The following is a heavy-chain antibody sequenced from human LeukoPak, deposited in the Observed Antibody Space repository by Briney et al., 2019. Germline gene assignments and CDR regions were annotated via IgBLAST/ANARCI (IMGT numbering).Heavy chain of an antibody. CDR3: ARDMRGTYDY. J-gene: IGHJ4*02. V-gene: IGHV1-2*02. D-gene: IGHD1-26*01. CDR2: NNFNSGGT. Sequence: GASVKVSCKASGLTFAGYNVHWVRQAPGQGLEWMGWNNFNSGGTHYAQTFQGRVTMTRDTTMSTAYMELSSLNSDDTAVYFCARDMRGTYDYWGQGTLVTVSS. CDR1: GLTFAGYN.